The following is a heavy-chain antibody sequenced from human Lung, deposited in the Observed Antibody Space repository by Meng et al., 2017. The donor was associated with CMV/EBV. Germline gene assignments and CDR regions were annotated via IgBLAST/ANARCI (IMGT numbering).Heavy chain of an antibody. CDR2: INASSGAT. CDR1: YTVTGYY. D-gene: IGHD3-22*01. CDR3: ARFNAIFYDSSGHYYDH. J-gene: IGHJ4*02. Sequence: YTVTGYYMHWVRQAPGQGLEWMGWINASSGATNSAQKFQGRVTMTRDTSITTAYMELSRLRSDDTALYYCARFNAIFYDSSGHYYDHWGQGTLVTVSS. V-gene: IGHV1-2*02.